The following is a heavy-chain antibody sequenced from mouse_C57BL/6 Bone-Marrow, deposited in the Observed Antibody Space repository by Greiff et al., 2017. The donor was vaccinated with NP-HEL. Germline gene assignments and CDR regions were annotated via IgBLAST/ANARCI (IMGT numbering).Heavy chain of an antibody. CDR3: AIPCCGSSYGELDY. V-gene: IGHV5-15*01. Sequence: DVKLVESGGGLVQPGGSLKLSCAASGFTFSDYGMAWVRQAPRKGLEWVAFISNLAYSIYYADTVTGRFTISRDNAKNTLYLELSSLRAEDTAMYYCAIPCCGSSYGELDYWGQGTSVTVSS. D-gene: IGHD1-1*01. CDR2: ISNLAYSI. J-gene: IGHJ4*01. CDR1: GFTFSDYG.